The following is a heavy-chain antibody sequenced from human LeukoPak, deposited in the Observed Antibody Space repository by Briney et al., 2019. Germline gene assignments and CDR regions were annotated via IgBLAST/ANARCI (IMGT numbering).Heavy chain of an antibody. V-gene: IGHV3-13*01. J-gene: IGHJ6*03. CDR1: EFTFSSFD. CDR2: IGTASDT. Sequence: PGGSLRLSCAASEFTFSSFDMPWVRQPTGQGLEWVSTIGTASDTYYPGSVEGRFTLSRDNAKNSLYLQMNSLTAGDTAVYYCARGPPRGKYYYMDVWGKGTTVTVSS. D-gene: IGHD1-1*01. CDR3: ARGPPRGKYYYMDV.